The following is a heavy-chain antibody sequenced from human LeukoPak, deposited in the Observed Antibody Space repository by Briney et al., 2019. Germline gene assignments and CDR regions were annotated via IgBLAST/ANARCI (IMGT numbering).Heavy chain of an antibody. V-gene: IGHV3-30-3*01. CDR3: ARVTRPPLTFYYYGMDV. D-gene: IGHD3-9*01. J-gene: IGHJ6*02. CDR1: GFTFSSYA. CDR2: ISYDGSNK. Sequence: PGRSLRLSCAASGFTFSSYAMHWVRQAPGKGLEWVAVISYDGSNKYYADSVKGRFTISRDNSKNTLYLQMNSLRAEDTAVYYCARVTRPPLTFYYYGMDVWGQGTTVTVSS.